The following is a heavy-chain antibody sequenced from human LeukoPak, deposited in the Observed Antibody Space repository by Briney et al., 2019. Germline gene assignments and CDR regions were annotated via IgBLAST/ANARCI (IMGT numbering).Heavy chain of an antibody. J-gene: IGHJ5*02. CDR2: IYYSGST. D-gene: IGHD2-2*01. CDR3: ARRYIPAAMENWLDP. CDR1: GGSISSYY. V-gene: IGHV4-59*12. Sequence: KPSETLSLTCTVSGGSISSYYWSWIRQPPGKGLEWIGYIYYSGSTNYNPSLKSRVTISVDTSKNQFSLKLSSVTAADTAVYYCARRYIPAAMENWLDPWGQGTLVTVSS.